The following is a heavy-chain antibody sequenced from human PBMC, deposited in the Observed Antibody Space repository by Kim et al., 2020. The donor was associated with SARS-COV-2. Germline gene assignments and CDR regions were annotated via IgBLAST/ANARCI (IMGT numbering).Heavy chain of an antibody. Sequence: ASVKVSCKASGYTFTSYDINWVRQATGQGLEWMGWMNPNSGNTGYAQKFQGRVTMTRNTSISTAYMELSSLRSEDTAVYYCARKGGITIFGVVTGENWFDPWGQGTLVTVSS. CDR3: ARKGGITIFGVVTGENWFDP. D-gene: IGHD3-3*01. CDR1: GYTFTSYD. CDR2: MNPNSGNT. V-gene: IGHV1-8*01. J-gene: IGHJ5*02.